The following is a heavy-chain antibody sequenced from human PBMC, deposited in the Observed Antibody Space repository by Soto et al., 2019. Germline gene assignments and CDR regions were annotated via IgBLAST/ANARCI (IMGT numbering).Heavy chain of an antibody. CDR3: ARGLARRPYYDYVWGSYRYVWFDL. Sequence: ETLSLTCAVYGGSFSGYYWSWIRQPPGKGLEWIGEINHSGSTNYNPSLKSRVTISVDTSKNQFSLKLSSVTAADTAVYYCARGLARRPYYDYVWGSYRYVWFDLWGQGTLGTVSS. CDR2: INHSGST. J-gene: IGHJ5*02. CDR1: GGSFSGYY. V-gene: IGHV4-34*01. D-gene: IGHD3-16*02.